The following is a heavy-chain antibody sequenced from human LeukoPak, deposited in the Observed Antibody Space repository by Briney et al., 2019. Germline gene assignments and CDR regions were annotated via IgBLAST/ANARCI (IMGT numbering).Heavy chain of an antibody. J-gene: IGHJ4*02. CDR2: INSDGSST. CDR1: GFTFSSYW. CDR3: ARDHRYAFDN. Sequence: VLLGGSLRLSCAASGFTFSSYWMHWVRQAPGKGLVWVSRINSDGSSTSYADSVKGRFTISRDNAKNSVFLLMNNLRVDDTAVYYCARDHRYAFDNWAREPWSPSPQ. D-gene: IGHD5-12*01. V-gene: IGHV3-74*01.